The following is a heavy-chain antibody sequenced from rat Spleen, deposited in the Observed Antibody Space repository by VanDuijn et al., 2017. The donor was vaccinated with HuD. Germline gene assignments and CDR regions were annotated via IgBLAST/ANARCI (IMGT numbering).Heavy chain of an antibody. Sequence: EVKLVESGGGLVQPGRSLKLSCAVSGFTFSDYYMAWVRQAPTKGLEWVASISYDDTSTHYRDSVRGRFTIFRDVAKSTLYLQMDSLRSEDTATYYCATAGSRVSRFAYWGQGTLVTVSS. D-gene: IGHD1-4*01. J-gene: IGHJ3*01. CDR1: GFTFSDYY. V-gene: IGHV5-20*01. CDR2: ISYDDTST. CDR3: ATAGSRVSRFAY.